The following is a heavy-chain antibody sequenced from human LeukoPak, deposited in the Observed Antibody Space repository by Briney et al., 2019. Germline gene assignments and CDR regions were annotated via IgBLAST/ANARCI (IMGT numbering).Heavy chain of an antibody. CDR1: EFIFSNYW. Sequence: GGSLRLSCAASEFIFSNYWMSWVRQGPGEGPEWVANINQGGSEKYYVHSVKGLFTISRDNATNSLDLQMNSLRVENTAIYYCTRLVIPPGNRGWYYEHWGERTLVTVSS. D-gene: IGHD2-2*01. V-gene: IGHV3-7*03. J-gene: IGHJ4*02. CDR2: INQGGSEK. CDR3: TRLVIPPGNRGWYYEH.